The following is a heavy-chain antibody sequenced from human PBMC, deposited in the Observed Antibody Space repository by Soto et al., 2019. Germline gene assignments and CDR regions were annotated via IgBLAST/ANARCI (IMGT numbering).Heavy chain of an antibody. J-gene: IGHJ6*01. CDR1: GFTFSSYG. CDR3: ARDLGSGYYSGGSCSSTFAVSDPVDG. Sequence: GSLRLSCAASGFTFSSYGMHWVRQAPGKGLERVAVIWYDGSNKYYADSVKGRSTISRDNSKNTLYLQMNSLRAEDTAVYNRARDLGSGYYSGGSCSSTFAVSDPVDGWGQGST. CDR2: IWYDGSNK. V-gene: IGHV3-33*01. D-gene: IGHD2-15*01.